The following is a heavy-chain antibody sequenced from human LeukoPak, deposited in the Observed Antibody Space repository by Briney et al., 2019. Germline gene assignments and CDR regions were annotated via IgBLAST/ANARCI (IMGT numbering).Heavy chain of an antibody. CDR1: GGSINSYY. V-gene: IGHV4-59*01. J-gene: IGHJ4*02. CDR2: IHYSGNT. D-gene: IGHD1-26*01. CDR3: ARDVGATPGYFDH. Sequence: SETLSLTCTVSGGSINSYYWSWIRQPPGKGLEWIGYIHYSGNTNYNPSLKSRVTISVDTSKNQFSLKLSSVTAADTAVYYCARDVGATPGYFDHWGQGTLVTVSS.